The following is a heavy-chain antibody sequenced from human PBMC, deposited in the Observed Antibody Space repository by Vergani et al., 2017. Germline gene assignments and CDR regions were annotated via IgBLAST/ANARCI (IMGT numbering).Heavy chain of an antibody. J-gene: IGHJ3*02. Sequence: EVQLLESGGGLVQPGGSLRLSCAASGFTFSSYAMSWVRQAPGKGLEWVSAISGSGGSTYYADSVKGRFTISRDNSKNTLYLQMNSLRAEDTAVYYCAARYCSGGSCFDAFDIWSQGTMVTVSS. CDR2: ISGSGGST. D-gene: IGHD2-15*01. CDR1: GFTFSSYA. V-gene: IGHV3-23*01. CDR3: AARYCSGGSCFDAFDI.